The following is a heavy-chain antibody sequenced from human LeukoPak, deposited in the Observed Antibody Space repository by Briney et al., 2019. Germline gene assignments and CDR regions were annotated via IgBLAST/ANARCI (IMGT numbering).Heavy chain of an antibody. Sequence: SETLSLTCTVSGGSISSYYWSWIRQPAGKGLEWIGRIYTSGSTNYNPSLKSRVTMSVDTSKNQCSLKLSSVTAADTAVYYCAREAPTSYYDFWGGYPYYFDYWGQGTLVTVSS. J-gene: IGHJ4*02. CDR3: AREAPTSYYDFWGGYPYYFDY. D-gene: IGHD3-3*01. CDR2: IYTSGST. V-gene: IGHV4-4*07. CDR1: GGSISSYY.